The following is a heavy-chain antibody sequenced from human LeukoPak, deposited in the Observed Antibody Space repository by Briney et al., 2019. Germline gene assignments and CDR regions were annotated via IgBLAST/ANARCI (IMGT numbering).Heavy chain of an antibody. CDR3: TTVWS. CDR1: GFTFSNYG. Sequence: GRSLRLSCAASGFTFSNYGFHWVRQAPGKGLEWVGRIKSITDGGTTDYAAAVKGRFTISRDDSKNTLYLQMNSLKNEDTGVYYCTTVWSWGQGTLVTVSS. CDR2: IKSITDGGTT. D-gene: IGHD2-21*01. V-gene: IGHV3-15*01. J-gene: IGHJ5*02.